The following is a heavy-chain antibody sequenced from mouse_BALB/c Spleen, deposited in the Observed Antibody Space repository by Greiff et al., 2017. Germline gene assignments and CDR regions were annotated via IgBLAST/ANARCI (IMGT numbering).Heavy chain of an antibody. CDR2: ISDGGSYT. V-gene: IGHV5-4*02. J-gene: IGHJ1*01. CDR3: ARALRARYFDV. D-gene: IGHD1-1*01. Sequence: EVMLVESGGGLVKPGGSLKLSCAASGFTFSDYYMYWVRQTPEKRLEWVATISDGGSYTYYPDSVKGRFTISRDNAKNNLYLQMSSLKSEDTAMYYCARALRARYFDVWGAGTTVTVSS. CDR1: GFTFSDYY.